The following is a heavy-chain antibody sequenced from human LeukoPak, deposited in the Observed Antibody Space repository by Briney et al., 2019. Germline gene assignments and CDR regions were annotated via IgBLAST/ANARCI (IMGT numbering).Heavy chain of an antibody. D-gene: IGHD1-1*01. CDR3: ARPLGYTNNWFDP. Sequence: TSSETLSLTCTVSGGSISSSSYYWGWIRQPPGKGLEWIGSIYYSGSTYYNPSLKSRVTISVDTSKNQFSLKLSSVTAADTAVYYCARPLGYTNNWFDPWGQGTLVTVSS. J-gene: IGHJ5*02. CDR1: GGSISSSSYY. V-gene: IGHV4-39*01. CDR2: IYYSGST.